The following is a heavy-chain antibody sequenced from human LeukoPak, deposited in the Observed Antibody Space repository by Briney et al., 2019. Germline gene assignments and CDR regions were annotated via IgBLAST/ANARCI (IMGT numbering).Heavy chain of an antibody. J-gene: IGHJ4*02. Sequence: GESLKISCKGSGYIFTTYWIGWVRQMPGKGLEWMGIIFPGDSDTIYSPSFQGQVTISADKSINTAYLQWSSLKASDTAMYYCARAYCGGDCYSFDYWGQGTLVTVSS. CDR1: GYIFTTYW. CDR3: ARAYCGGDCYSFDY. V-gene: IGHV5-51*01. D-gene: IGHD2-21*02. CDR2: IFPGDSDT.